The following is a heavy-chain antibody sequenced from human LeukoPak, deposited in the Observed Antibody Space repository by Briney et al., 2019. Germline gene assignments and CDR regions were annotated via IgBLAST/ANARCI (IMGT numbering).Heavy chain of an antibody. CDR1: GGSISSYY. Sequence: SETLSLTCTVSGGSISSYYWSWIRQPPGKGLEWIGYIYYSGSTNYNPSLKSRVTISVDTSKNQFSLKLSSVTAADTAVYYCARSIKLGGPYDPWGQGTLVTVSS. D-gene: IGHD3-10*01. J-gene: IGHJ5*02. CDR2: IYYSGST. CDR3: ARSIKLGGPYDP. V-gene: IGHV4-59*12.